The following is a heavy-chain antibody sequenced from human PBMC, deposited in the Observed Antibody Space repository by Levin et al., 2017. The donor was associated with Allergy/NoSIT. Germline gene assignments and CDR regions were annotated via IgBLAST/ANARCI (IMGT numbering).Heavy chain of an antibody. CDR3: AKDGFRWSKAAAGTALAY. V-gene: IGHV3-30*18. CDR2: ISYDGSNK. Sequence: PGGSLRLSCAASGFTFSSYGMHWVRQAPGKGLEWVAVISYDGSNKYYADSVKGRFTISRDNSKNTLYLQMNSLRAEDTAVYYCAKDGFRWSKAAAGTALAYWGQGTLVTVSS. CDR1: GFTFSSYG. J-gene: IGHJ4*02. D-gene: IGHD6-13*01.